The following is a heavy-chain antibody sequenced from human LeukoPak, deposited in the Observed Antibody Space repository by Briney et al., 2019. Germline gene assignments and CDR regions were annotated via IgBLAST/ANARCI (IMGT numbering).Heavy chain of an antibody. Sequence: SETLSLTCAVYGGSFSGYYWSWIRQPPGKGLEWIGEINHSGSTNYNPSLKSRVTISVDTSKNQFSLKLSSVTAADTAVYYCARKYGGYRKQYYYYMDVWGKGTTVTVSS. CDR3: ARKYGGYRKQYYYYMDV. V-gene: IGHV4-34*01. CDR1: GGSFSGYY. CDR2: INHSGST. J-gene: IGHJ6*03. D-gene: IGHD1-14*01.